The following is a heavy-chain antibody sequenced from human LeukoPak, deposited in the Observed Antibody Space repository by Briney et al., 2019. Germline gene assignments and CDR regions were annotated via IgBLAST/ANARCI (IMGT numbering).Heavy chain of an antibody. D-gene: IGHD2-2*01. CDR2: IRYDGSNK. CDR1: GFTFSSYG. CDR3: AKDGFVVVPAALDY. V-gene: IGHV3-30*02. J-gene: IGHJ4*02. Sequence: GGSLRLSCAASGFTFSSYGMHWVRQAPGKGLEWVAFIRYDGSNKYYADSMRGRFTISRDNSENTLYLQMNSLRAEDTAVYYCAKDGFVVVPAALDYWGQGTLVTVSS.